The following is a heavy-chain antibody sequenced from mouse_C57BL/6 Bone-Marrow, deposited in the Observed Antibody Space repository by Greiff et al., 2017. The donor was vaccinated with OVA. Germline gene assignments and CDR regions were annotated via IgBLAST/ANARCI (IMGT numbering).Heavy chain of an antibody. J-gene: IGHJ4*01. D-gene: IGHD3-1*01. CDR1: GYAFSSSW. CDR3: ARRGSMDD. V-gene: IGHV1-82*01. CDR2: IYPGDGDT. Sequence: VQLQQSGPELVKPGASVKISCKASGYAFSSSWMNWVKQRPGKGLEWIGRIYPGDGDTNYNGKFKGKATLTADKSSSTAYMQLSSLTSEDSAVYFCARRGSMDDWGQGPSVTVSS.